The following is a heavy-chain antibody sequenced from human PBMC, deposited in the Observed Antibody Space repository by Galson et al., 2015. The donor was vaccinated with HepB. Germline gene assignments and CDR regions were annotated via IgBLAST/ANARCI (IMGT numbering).Heavy chain of an antibody. V-gene: IGHV3-30-3*01. D-gene: IGHD3-22*01. CDR1: GFTFTTYA. CDR3: ARAEGVDYYDTSGYYTGSVDY. Sequence: LRLSCAASGFTFTTYAMHWVRQAPGKGMEWVAVISYDGSNKYYADSVKGRFTISRDNSKNTLYLQMNSLRAEDTAVYYCARAEGVDYYDTSGYYTGSVDYWGQGTLVTVSS. J-gene: IGHJ4*02. CDR2: ISYDGSNK.